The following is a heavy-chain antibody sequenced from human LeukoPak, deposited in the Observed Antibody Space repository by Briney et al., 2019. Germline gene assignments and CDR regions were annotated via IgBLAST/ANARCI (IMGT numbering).Heavy chain of an antibody. D-gene: IGHD6-6*01. CDR3: AKLGQLVPEN. V-gene: IGHV3-23*01. CDR2: ISGSSTST. CDR1: GFRFSSYA. Sequence: GGSLRLSCVPSGFRFSSYAMAWVRQAPGKGLEWVSTISGSSTSTYYADSVEGRFTISRDNSENALSLQMNSLRAEDTAVYYCAKLGQLVPENWGQGALVTVSS. J-gene: IGHJ4*02.